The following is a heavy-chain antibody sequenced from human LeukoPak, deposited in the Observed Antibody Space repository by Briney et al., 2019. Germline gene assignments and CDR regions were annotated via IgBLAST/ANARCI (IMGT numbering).Heavy chain of an antibody. CDR2: IRYDGSNK. V-gene: IGHV3-30*02. J-gene: IGHJ4*02. CDR1: GFTFSSYG. D-gene: IGHD2-2*01. Sequence: GGSLRLSCAASGFTFSSYGMHWVRQAPGKGLEWVAFIRYDGSNKYYADSVKGRFTISRDNSKNTLYLQMNSLRAEDTAVYYCAKELVLMSFVPAASVDNWGQGTLVPVSS. CDR3: AKELVLMSFVPAASVDN.